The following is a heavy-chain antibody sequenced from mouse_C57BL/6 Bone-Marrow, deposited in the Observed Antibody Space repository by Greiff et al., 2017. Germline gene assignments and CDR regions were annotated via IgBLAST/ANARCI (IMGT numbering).Heavy chain of an antibody. Sequence: EVKLMESGPELVKHGASVKISCKASGYSFTDYNMNWVKQSNGKSLEWIGVINPNYGTTSYNQKFKGKATLTVDQSSSTAYMQLNSLTSEDSAVYYCERGYDYDYAMDYWGQGTSVTVSS. CDR2: INPNYGTT. V-gene: IGHV1-39*01. D-gene: IGHD2-4*01. CDR3: ERGYDYDYAMDY. CDR1: GYSFTDYN. J-gene: IGHJ4*01.